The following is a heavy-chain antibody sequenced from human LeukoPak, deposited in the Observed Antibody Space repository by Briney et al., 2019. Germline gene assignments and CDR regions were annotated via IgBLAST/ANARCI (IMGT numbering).Heavy chain of an antibody. CDR2: IGGSGGST. D-gene: IGHD3-3*01. CDR3: AKDQYYDFWSGYSNWFDP. J-gene: IGHJ5*02. V-gene: IGHV3-23*01. Sequence: GGSLRLSCAASGFTFSSYAMSWVRQAPGKGLEWVSAIGGSGGSTYYADSVKGRFTISRDNSKNTLYLQMNSLRAEDTAVYYCAKDQYYDFWSGYSNWFDPWGQGTLVTVSS. CDR1: GFTFSSYA.